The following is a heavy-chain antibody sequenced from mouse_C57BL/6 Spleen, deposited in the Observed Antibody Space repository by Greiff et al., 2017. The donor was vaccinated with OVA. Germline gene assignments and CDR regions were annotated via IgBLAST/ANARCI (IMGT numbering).Heavy chain of an antibody. CDR1: GYAFTNYL. J-gene: IGHJ2*01. CDR2: INPGSGGT. D-gene: IGHD2-4*01. Sequence: VQLQQSGAELVRPGTSVKVSCKASGYAFTNYLIEWVKQRPGQGLEWIGVINPGSGGTNYNEKFKGKATLTAYKSSSTAYMQLSSLTSEDSAVYVCARRGYDYGFDYWGQGTTLTVSS. CDR3: ARRGYDYGFDY. V-gene: IGHV1-54*01.